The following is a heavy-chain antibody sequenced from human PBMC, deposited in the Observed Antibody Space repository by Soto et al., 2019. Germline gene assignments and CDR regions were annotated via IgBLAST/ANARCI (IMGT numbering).Heavy chain of an antibody. CDR1: GFTFSNCE. V-gene: IGHV3-48*03. Sequence: GGSLRLSCAASGFTFSNCEMNWVRQAPGQGVEWVSYINSRGATIYYADSVKGRFTISRDNARNSLYLQMNSLRAEDTSVYYCASFWSGIYYGLDVWAQATQVTASS. D-gene: IGHD3-3*01. CDR3: ASFWSGIYYGLDV. CDR2: INSRGATI. J-gene: IGHJ6*01.